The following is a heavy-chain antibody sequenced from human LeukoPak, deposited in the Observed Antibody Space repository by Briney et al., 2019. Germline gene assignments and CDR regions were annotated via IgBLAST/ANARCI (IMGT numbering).Heavy chain of an antibody. V-gene: IGHV3-23*01. Sequence: PGGSLRLSCIASGFTFSSYTMSWVRQAPGKGLEWVSAISGSGGGTYYADSVKGRFTISRDNFRNTLYLQVNTLRAEDTAVYYCAKDQGCTSSNCYLHFDYWGQGTLVTVSS. D-gene: IGHD2-2*01. J-gene: IGHJ4*02. CDR3: AKDQGCTSSNCYLHFDY. CDR1: GFTFSSYT. CDR2: ISGSGGGT.